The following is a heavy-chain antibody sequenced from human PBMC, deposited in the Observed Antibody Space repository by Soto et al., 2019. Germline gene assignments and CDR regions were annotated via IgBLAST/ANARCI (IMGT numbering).Heavy chain of an antibody. CDR3: AKDSWYFDL. D-gene: IGHD6-13*01. V-gene: IGHV3-74*01. CDR1: AFVFTNFW. Sequence: GGSLRLSCEASAFVFTNFWMHWVRHVPGKGLVWVARIDTSGHSTNYAESVKGRFTISRDNAKNTVSLQMNSLRVEDTGVYYCAKDSWYFDLWSQGSQVTVPQ. CDR2: IDTSGHST. J-gene: IGHJ4*02.